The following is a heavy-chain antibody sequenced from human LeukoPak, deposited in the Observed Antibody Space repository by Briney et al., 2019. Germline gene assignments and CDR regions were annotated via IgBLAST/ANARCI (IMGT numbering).Heavy chain of an antibody. D-gene: IGHD4-17*01. CDR1: GFTFSSYW. CDR3: ARGHSNYGDYINHLDY. CDR2: ISSDGTST. V-gene: IGHV3-74*01. Sequence: PGGSLRLSCAASGFTFSSYWMHWVRQAPGKGLVWVSRISSDGTSTTYADSVKGRFTISRDNAKNTLYLQMNSLTTEDTALYYCARGHSNYGDYINHLDYWGQGTLVTVSS. J-gene: IGHJ4*02.